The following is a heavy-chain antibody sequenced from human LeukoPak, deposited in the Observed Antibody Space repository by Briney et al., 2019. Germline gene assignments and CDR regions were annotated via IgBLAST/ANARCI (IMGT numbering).Heavy chain of an antibody. J-gene: IGHJ6*03. Sequence: ASVKVSCKASGGTFSSYAISWVRQAPGQGLEWMGGIIPIFGTANYAQKFQGRVTITADESTSTAYMELSSLRSEDTAVYYCAGGTLVGATRFGYYYMDVWGKGTTVTVSS. CDR2: IIPIFGTA. V-gene: IGHV1-69*13. CDR3: AGGTLVGATRFGYYYMDV. CDR1: GGTFSSYA. D-gene: IGHD1-26*01.